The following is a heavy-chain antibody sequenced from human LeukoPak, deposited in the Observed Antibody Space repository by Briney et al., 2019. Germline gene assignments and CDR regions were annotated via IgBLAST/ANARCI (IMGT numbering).Heavy chain of an antibody. CDR3: ARDYRYDSENWFDP. Sequence: SETLSLTCTVSGGSISNYYWSWIRQPPGKGLEWIGYVYYSGSTNYNRSLKSRVTISLDTSKNQFSLKLSSVTAADTAVYYCARDYRYDSENWFDPWGQGTLVTVSS. CDR2: VYYSGST. D-gene: IGHD3-22*01. CDR1: GGSISNYY. V-gene: IGHV4-59*01. J-gene: IGHJ5*02.